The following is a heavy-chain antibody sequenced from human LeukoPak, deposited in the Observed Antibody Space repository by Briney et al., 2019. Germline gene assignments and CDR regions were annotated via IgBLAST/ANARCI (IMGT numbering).Heavy chain of an antibody. D-gene: IGHD2-2*01. V-gene: IGHV4-34*01. CDR1: GGSISSYY. CDR3: ARGTPHQPAAMTYFDY. Sequence: SETLSLTCTVSGGSISSYYWSWIRQPPGKGLEWIGEINHSGSTNYNPSLKSRVTISVDTSKNQFSLKLSSVTAADTAVYYCARGTPHQPAAMTYFDYWGQGTLVTVSS. CDR2: INHSGST. J-gene: IGHJ4*02.